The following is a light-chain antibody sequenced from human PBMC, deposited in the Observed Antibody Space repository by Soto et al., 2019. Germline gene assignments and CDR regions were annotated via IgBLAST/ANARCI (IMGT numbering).Light chain of an antibody. Sequence: QSLLTQPASVSGSPGQSITISCTGTSSDVGGYNYVSWYQQHPGKAPKLMIYEVSNRPSGVSNRFSGSKSGNTASLTISGLQAEDEADYYCSSYTSSSTLGVVFGGGTKVTVL. CDR3: SSYTSSSTLGVV. J-gene: IGLJ2*01. CDR1: SSDVGGYNY. V-gene: IGLV2-14*01. CDR2: EVS.